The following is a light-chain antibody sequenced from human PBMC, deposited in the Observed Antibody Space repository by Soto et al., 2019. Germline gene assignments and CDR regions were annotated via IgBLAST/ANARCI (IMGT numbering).Light chain of an antibody. J-gene: IGLJ2*01. CDR3: NSYSTSSTPLV. V-gene: IGLV2-14*03. CDR2: DVN. CDR1: SSDVGHYDY. Sequence: QSALTQPASVSGSPGQSITISCTGTSSDVGHYDYVSWYQQHPGKAPRLMIYDVNNRPSGVSNRFSGSKSGNTASLTISGLRAEDEADYYCNSYSTSSTPLVFGGGTKLTVL.